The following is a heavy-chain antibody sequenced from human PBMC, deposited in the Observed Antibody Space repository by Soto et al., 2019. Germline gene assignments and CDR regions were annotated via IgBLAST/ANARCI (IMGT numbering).Heavy chain of an antibody. CDR1: GYTFTSYA. CDR3: TRNNDWPPSGWFDP. J-gene: IGHJ5*02. CDR2: INAGNGNT. Sequence: ASVKVSCKASGYTFTSYAMHWVRQAPGQRLEWMGWINAGNGNTKYSQKFQGRVTITRDTSASTAYMELSSLRSDDTAVYYCTRNNDWPPSGWFDPWGQGTLVTVSS. D-gene: IGHD3-9*01. V-gene: IGHV1-3*01.